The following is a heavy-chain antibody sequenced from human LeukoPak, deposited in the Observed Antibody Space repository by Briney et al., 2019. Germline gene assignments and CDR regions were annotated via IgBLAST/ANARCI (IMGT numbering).Heavy chain of an antibody. V-gene: IGHV4-34*01. D-gene: IGHD1-26*01. CDR2: INHSGST. CDR1: GGSFSGYY. J-gene: IGHJ2*01. CDR3: ATRYSGSYYWYFDL. Sequence: PSETLSLTCAVYGGSFSGYYWSWIRQPPGKGLEWIGEINHSGSTNYNPSLKSRVTISVDTSKNQFSLKLSSVTAADTAVYYCATRYSGSYYWYFDLWGRGTLVTVSS.